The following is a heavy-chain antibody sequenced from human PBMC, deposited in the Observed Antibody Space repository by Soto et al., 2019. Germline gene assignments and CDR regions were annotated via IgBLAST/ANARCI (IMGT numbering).Heavy chain of an antibody. CDR2: INHSGST. CDR1: GGSVSGYY. D-gene: IGHD6-13*01. V-gene: IGHV4-34*01. CDR3: ARGRIAAAGTGLYYYYYYGMDV. J-gene: IGHJ6*02. Sequence: SETLSITCAVCGGSVSGYYWSWIRQPPGKGLEWIGEINHSGSTNYNPSLKSRVTISVDTSKNQFSLKLSSVTAADTAVYYCARGRIAAAGTGLYYYYYYGMDVWGQGTTVTVSS.